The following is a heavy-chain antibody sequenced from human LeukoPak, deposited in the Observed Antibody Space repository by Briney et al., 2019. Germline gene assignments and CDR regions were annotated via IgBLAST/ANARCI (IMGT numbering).Heavy chain of an antibody. CDR2: IQYDASNK. V-gene: IGHV3-30*02. J-gene: IGHJ3*02. D-gene: IGHD3-16*01. CDR1: GFTFSNYG. Sequence: GGSLRLSCAQSGFTFSNYGMHWVRQAPGMGLEWVAFIQYDASNKYYSDSVKGRFTISRDNSKNTLYLQMNSLRPEDTAVYYCAKITDPQFDIWGQGTMVTVSS. CDR3: AKITDPQFDI.